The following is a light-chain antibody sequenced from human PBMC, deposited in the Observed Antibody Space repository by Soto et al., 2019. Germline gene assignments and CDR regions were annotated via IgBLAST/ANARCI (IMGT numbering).Light chain of an antibody. Sequence: ILLTQSPVTLSVSPGERATLSCRASQSVSSNLAWYQQKAGQAPRLLIYGASTRATTIPARFSGSGSGTEFTLTISSLQSEDFAVYYCQQYNSWPQTFGQGTKVEIK. V-gene: IGKV3-15*01. CDR2: GAS. CDR3: QQYNSWPQT. CDR1: QSVSSN. J-gene: IGKJ1*01.